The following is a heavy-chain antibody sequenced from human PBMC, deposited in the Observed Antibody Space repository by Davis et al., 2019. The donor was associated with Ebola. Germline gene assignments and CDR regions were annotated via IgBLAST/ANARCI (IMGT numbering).Heavy chain of an antibody. V-gene: IGHV4-30-4*08. J-gene: IGHJ4*02. CDR3: ARMQVDTAMVPNPNFDY. D-gene: IGHD5-18*01. Sequence: MPSETLSLTCTVSGGSVSSGTYYWSWIRQPPGKGLEWIGYIYYSGSTYYNPSLKSRVTISVDTSKNQFSLKLSSVTAADTAVYYCARMQVDTAMVPNPNFDYWGQGTLVTVSS. CDR2: IYYSGST. CDR1: GGSVSSGTYY.